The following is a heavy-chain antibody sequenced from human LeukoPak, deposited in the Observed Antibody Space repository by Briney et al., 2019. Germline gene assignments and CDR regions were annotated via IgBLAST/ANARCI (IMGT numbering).Heavy chain of an antibody. CDR3: ARGPHYSDSSWCFDL. V-gene: IGHV4-31*03. CDR1: GGSISSGDYY. J-gene: IGHJ2*01. Sequence: SETLSLTCIVSGGSISSGDYYWSWIRQHPGKGLEWIGYIYYSGSTYYNPTLKSRVTISIDTPKNQFSLKLSSVTAADTAVFYCARGPHYSDSSWCFDLWGRGTLVTVSS. CDR2: IYYSGST. D-gene: IGHD3-22*01.